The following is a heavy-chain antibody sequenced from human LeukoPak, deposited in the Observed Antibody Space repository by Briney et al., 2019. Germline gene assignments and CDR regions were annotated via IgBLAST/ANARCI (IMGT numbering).Heavy chain of an antibody. D-gene: IGHD5-12*01. CDR2: ISSSGSTI. V-gene: IGHV3-48*03. CDR3: ARDMYSGYDLYFDY. Sequence: GGSLRLSCAASGFTFSSYEMNWVRQAPGKGLEWVSYISSSGSTIYYADSVKGRFTISRDNAKNSLYLQMNSLRAEDTAVYYCARDMYSGYDLYFDYWGQGTLVTVSS. CDR1: GFTFSSYE. J-gene: IGHJ4*02.